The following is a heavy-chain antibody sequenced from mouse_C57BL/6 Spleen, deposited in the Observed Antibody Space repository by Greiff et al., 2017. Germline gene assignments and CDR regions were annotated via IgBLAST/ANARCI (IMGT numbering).Heavy chain of an antibody. CDR1: GYTFTSYW. D-gene: IGHD2-12*01. V-gene: IGHV1-64*01. Sequence: VQLQQPGAELVKPGASVKLSCKASGYTFTSYWMHWVKQRPGQGLEWIGMIHPNSGSTNYNEKFKSKATLTVDKSSSTAYMQLSSLPSEYSAVYYCARSLLDFDYWGQGTTLTVSS. CDR3: ARSLLDFDY. CDR2: IHPNSGST. J-gene: IGHJ2*01.